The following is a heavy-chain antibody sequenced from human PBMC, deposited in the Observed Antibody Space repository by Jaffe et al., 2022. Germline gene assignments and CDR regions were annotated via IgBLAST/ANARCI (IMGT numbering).Heavy chain of an antibody. CDR2: ISGSGGST. V-gene: IGHV3-23*01. CDR1: GFTFSSYA. Sequence: EVQLLESGGGLVQPGGSLRLSCAASGFTFSSYAMSWVRQAPGKGLEWVSAISGSGGSTYYADSVKGRFTISRDNSKNTLYLQMNSLRAEDTAVYYCAKKYQLPHPEDSYYYYYMDVWGKGTTVTVSS. CDR3: AKKYQLPHPEDSYYYYYMDV. D-gene: IGHD2-2*01. J-gene: IGHJ6*03.